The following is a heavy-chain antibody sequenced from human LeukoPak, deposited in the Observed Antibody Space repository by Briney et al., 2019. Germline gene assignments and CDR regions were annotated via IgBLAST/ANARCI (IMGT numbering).Heavy chain of an antibody. CDR1: GFTFSSYA. CDR2: ISGSGDST. Sequence: GGSLRLSCPASGFTFSSYAMSWVRQAPGKGLEGVSAISGSGDSTYYADSVKGRFTISRDNSKNTLYLQMNSLRAEDTAVYYCANPLGFYYGSGSSDAFDIWGQGTMVTVSS. CDR3: ANPLGFYYGSGSSDAFDI. V-gene: IGHV3-23*01. J-gene: IGHJ3*02. D-gene: IGHD3-10*01.